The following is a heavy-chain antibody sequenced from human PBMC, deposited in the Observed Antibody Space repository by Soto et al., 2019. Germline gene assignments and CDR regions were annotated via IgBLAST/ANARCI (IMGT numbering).Heavy chain of an antibody. V-gene: IGHV4-38-2*01. CDR2: IFHGGNT. CDR1: GFFISSGDY. CDR3: ARARWYDAFDV. D-gene: IGHD2-15*01. J-gene: IGHJ3*01. Sequence: SETLSLTCAVSGFFISSGDYWGWIRKPPGKGLEWIGSIFHGGNTYYNPSLKSRVTISVDMSKNQFSLKLNSVTAADTAVYYCARARWYDAFDVWGQGTVVTVSS.